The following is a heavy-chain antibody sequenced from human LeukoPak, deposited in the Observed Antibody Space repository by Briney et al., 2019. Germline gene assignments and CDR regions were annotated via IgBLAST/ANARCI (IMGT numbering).Heavy chain of an antibody. CDR1: GGSFSGYY. J-gene: IGHJ4*02. CDR2: INHSGST. CDR3: ASPRIAAAGPVGY. Sequence: SETLSLTCAVYGGSFSGYYWSWIRQPPGNGLEWIGEINHSGSTNYNPSLKSRVTISVDTSKNQFSLKLSSVTAADTAVYYCASPRIAAAGPVGYWGQGTLVTVSS. D-gene: IGHD6-13*01. V-gene: IGHV4-34*01.